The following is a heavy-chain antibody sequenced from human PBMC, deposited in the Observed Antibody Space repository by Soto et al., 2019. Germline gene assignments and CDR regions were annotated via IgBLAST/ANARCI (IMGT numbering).Heavy chain of an antibody. CDR3: TTRTTTVTTVYNAFDI. J-gene: IGHJ3*02. CDR2: IKSKTDGGTT. Sequence: GGSLRLSCAASGFTFSNAWMSWVRQAPGKGLEWVGRIKSKTDGGTTDYAAPVKGRFTISRDDSKNTLYLQMNSLKTEDTAVYYCTTRTTTVTTVYNAFDIWGQGTMVTVSS. D-gene: IGHD4-17*01. V-gene: IGHV3-15*01. CDR1: GFTFSNAW.